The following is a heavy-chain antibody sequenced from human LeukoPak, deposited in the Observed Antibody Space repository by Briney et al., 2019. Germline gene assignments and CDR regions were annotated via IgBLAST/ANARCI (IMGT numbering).Heavy chain of an antibody. Sequence: GESLKISCKGSGYSFTSYWIGWVRQMPRKGLEWMGIIYPGDSDTRYSPSFQGQVTISADKSISTAYLQWSSLKASDTAMYYCARSMAVPAAMSYYYGMDVWGKGTTVTVSS. V-gene: IGHV5-51*01. CDR2: IYPGDSDT. J-gene: IGHJ6*04. CDR1: GYSFTSYW. CDR3: ARSMAVPAAMSYYYGMDV. D-gene: IGHD2-2*01.